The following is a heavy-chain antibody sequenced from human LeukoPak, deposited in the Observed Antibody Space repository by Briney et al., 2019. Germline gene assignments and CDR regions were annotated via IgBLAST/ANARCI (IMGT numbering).Heavy chain of an antibody. V-gene: IGHV3-33*01. J-gene: IGHJ4*02. CDR2: IWPDGSYK. CDR1: GFTFSTYG. CDR3: ARAVAPFDY. Sequence: GRSLRLSCATSGFTFSTYGIHWVRQAPGKGLEWVAAIWPDGSYKYYADSVKGRFTISRDNSKNTVYLQMNTLRDEDTAVYYCARAVAPFDYWGQGTLVTVSS.